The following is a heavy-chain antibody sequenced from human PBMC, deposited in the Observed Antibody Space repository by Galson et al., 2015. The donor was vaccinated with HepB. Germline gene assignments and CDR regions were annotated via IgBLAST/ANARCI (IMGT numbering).Heavy chain of an antibody. V-gene: IGHV3-23*01. D-gene: IGHD1-26*01. CDR2: ISGSGDST. J-gene: IGHJ4*02. CDR3: ARWVGATHFDY. Sequence: SLRLSCAASGXXFSSYAMXXVRQAPGKGLEWVSAISGSGDSTYYADSVKGRFTISRDNSKNSLYLQMNSLRAEDTAVYYCARWVGATHFDYWGQGTLVTVSS. CDR1: GXXFSSYA.